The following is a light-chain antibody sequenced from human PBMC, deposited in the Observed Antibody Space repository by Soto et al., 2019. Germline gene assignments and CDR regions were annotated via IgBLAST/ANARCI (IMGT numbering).Light chain of an antibody. CDR1: NIGSKS. CDR3: QVWESSNDHVV. CDR2: DDT. J-gene: IGLJ3*02. V-gene: IGLV3-21*02. Sequence: SYELTQPPSVSLAPGQTATVACGGDNIGSKSVQWYPQKPGQAPVLVMYDDTVRPSGIPERFSGSNAGNTATLAISSVGAGDEADYYCQVWESSNDHVVFGGGTKLTVL.